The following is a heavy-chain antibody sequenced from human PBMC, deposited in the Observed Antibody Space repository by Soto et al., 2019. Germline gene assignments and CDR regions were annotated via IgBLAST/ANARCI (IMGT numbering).Heavy chain of an antibody. CDR2: IYHSGST. V-gene: IGHV4-30-2*01. Sequence: PSETLSLTCAVSGGSISSGGYSWSWIRQPPGKGLEWIGYIYHSGSTYYNPSLKSRVTISVDRSKNQFSLKLSSVTAADTAVYYCAKGRQGITPGEFDYWGQGTLVTVSS. CDR3: AKGRQGITPGEFDY. J-gene: IGHJ4*02. CDR1: GGSISSGGYS. D-gene: IGHD3-10*01.